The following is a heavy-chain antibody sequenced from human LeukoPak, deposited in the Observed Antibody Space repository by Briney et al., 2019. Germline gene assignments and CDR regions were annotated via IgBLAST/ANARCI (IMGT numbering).Heavy chain of an antibody. CDR2: INNDGSST. J-gene: IGHJ4*02. CDR1: GFTFSSYG. CDR3: ARDMHYHDSSGFYDY. Sequence: GGSLRLSCAASGFTFSSYGMHWVRQAPGKGLVWVSRINNDGSSTSHADSVKGRFTISRDNAKNTLYLQMNSLRAEDTAVYYCARDMHYHDSSGFYDYWGQGTLVTVSS. D-gene: IGHD3-22*01. V-gene: IGHV3-74*01.